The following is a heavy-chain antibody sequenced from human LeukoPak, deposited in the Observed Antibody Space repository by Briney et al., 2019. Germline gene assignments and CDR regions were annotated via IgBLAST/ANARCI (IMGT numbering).Heavy chain of an antibody. CDR2: IYYSGST. CDR1: GGSISSGDYY. V-gene: IGHV4-30-4*01. D-gene: IGHD2/OR15-2a*01. CDR3: ARGDPSMTGLGP. Sequence: MPSETLSLTCTVSGGSISSGDYYWSWIRQPPGKGLEWIGYIYYSGSTYYNPSLKSRVTISVDTSKNQFSLKLSSVTAADTAVYYCARGDPSMTGLGPWGQGTLVTVSS. J-gene: IGHJ5*02.